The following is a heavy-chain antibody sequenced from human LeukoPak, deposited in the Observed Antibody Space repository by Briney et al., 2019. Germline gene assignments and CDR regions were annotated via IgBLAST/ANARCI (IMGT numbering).Heavy chain of an antibody. D-gene: IGHD2-2*01. CDR3: ARQGAITYAYFDY. Sequence: SQTLSLTCTVSGGSISSGSYYWSWIRQPAGKGLEWIGRIYTSGSTNYNPSLKSRVTISVDTSKNQFSLKLSSVTAADTAVYYCARQGAITYAYFDYWSQGTLVTVSS. CDR2: IYTSGST. CDR1: GGSISSGSYY. V-gene: IGHV4-61*02. J-gene: IGHJ4*02.